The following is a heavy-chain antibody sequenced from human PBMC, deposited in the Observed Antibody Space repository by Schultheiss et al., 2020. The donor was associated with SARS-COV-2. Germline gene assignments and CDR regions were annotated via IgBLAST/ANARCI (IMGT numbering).Heavy chain of an antibody. CDR1: GFTFSDYY. J-gene: IGHJ3*02. V-gene: IGHV3-30*03. Sequence: GGSLRLSCAASGFTFSDYYMSWIRQAPGKGLEWVAVISYDGSNKYYADSVKGRFTISRDNSKNTLYLQMNSLRAEDTAVYYCARDQRSDYGDYVDGVGGGVDIWGQGTMVTVSS. CDR2: ISYDGSNK. CDR3: ARDQRSDYGDYVDGVGGGVDI. D-gene: IGHD4-17*01.